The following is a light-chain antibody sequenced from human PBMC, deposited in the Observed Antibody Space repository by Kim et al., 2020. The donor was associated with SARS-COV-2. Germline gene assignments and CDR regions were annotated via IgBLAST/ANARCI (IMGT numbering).Light chain of an antibody. V-gene: IGKV3-20*01. CDR3: QQHGSTPPIT. CDR2: GAS. CDR1: QSVISSY. Sequence: PGERATLSCRASQSVISSYLAWYQQKPGQAPRLLIYGASSRATGIPDRFSGSGSGTDFTLTISGLEPEDFAVYYCQQHGSTPPITFGQGTRLETK. J-gene: IGKJ5*01.